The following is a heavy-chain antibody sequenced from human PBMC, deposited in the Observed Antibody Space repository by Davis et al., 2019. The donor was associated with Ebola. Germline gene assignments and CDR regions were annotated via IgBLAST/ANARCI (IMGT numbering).Heavy chain of an antibody. Sequence: AASVKVSCKASGYTFTSYGISWVRQATGQGREWMGWISAYNGNTNYAQKFQGRVTITSDTLASTAYMELSSLRSKDTAVYYCARGKTPKVVTGSFDYWGQGTLVTVSS. J-gene: IGHJ4*02. CDR3: ARGKTPKVVTGSFDY. CDR1: GYTFTSYG. V-gene: IGHV1-18*04. CDR2: ISAYNGNT. D-gene: IGHD2-21*02.